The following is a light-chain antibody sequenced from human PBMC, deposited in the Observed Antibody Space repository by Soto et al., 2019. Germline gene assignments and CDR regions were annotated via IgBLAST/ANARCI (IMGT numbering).Light chain of an antibody. Sequence: QSVLTQPPSASGTPGQKVSVSCSGSGSNIGSNYVYWYQQLPGMAPKLLIYKNNQRPSGVPDRFSGSKSDTSASLAISGLRSEDEADYYCAAWDDSLSGHLFGTGTKVTVL. CDR2: KNN. CDR3: AAWDDSLSGHL. CDR1: GSNIGSNY. J-gene: IGLJ1*01. V-gene: IGLV1-47*01.